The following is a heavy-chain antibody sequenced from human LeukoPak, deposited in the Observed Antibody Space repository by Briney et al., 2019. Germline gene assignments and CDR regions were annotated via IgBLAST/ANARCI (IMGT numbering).Heavy chain of an antibody. V-gene: IGHV1-69*13. CDR2: IIPIFGTA. CDR1: GGTFSSYT. CDR3: ARGRYSSSINSMDV. D-gene: IGHD6-6*01. Sequence: ASVKVSCKASGGTFSSYTISWVRQAPGQGLEWMGGIIPIFGTANHAQKFQGRVTITADESTSTAYMELSSLRSEDTAVYYCARGRYSSSINSMDVWGQGTTVTVSS. J-gene: IGHJ6*02.